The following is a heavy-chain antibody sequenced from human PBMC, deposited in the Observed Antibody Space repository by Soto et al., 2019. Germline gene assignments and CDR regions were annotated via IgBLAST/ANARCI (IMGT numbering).Heavy chain of an antibody. CDR3: VKTGFCSGGSRYSNCDS. D-gene: IGHD2-15*01. J-gene: IGHJ4*03. CDR1: GSTFTNYY. Sequence: ASVKVSCKASGSTFTNYYVHWVRQAPGQGLEWMGIINPSGCRTSYAQKSQGRVTMTSDTSTSTVYMELSSLRFEDTTVSYCVKTGFCSGGSRYSNCDSGGLETL. V-gene: IGHV1-46*01. CDR2: INPSGCRT.